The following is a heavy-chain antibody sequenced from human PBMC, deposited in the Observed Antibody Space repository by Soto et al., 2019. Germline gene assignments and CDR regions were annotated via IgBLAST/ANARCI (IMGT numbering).Heavy chain of an antibody. CDR2: INPNSGGT. V-gene: IGHV1-2*04. Sequence: ASVKVSCKASGYTFTGYYMHWVRQAPGQGLEWVGWINPNSGGTNYAQKFQGWVTMTRDTSISTAYMELSRLRSDDTAVYYCARAPNGYSYGQNWFDPWGQGTLVTVSS. CDR1: GYTFTGYY. D-gene: IGHD5-18*01. CDR3: ARAPNGYSYGQNWFDP. J-gene: IGHJ5*02.